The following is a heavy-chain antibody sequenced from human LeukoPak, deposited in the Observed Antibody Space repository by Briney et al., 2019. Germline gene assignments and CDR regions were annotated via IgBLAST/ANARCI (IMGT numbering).Heavy chain of an antibody. D-gene: IGHD3-22*01. V-gene: IGHV5-51*01. CDR3: ARHYDSSGYGPHDAFDI. CDR1: GYSFTSYW. CDR2: IYPGDSDT. Sequence: GESLQISCKASGYSFTSYWIGWVRQMPGKGLEWMGIIYPGDSDTRYSPSFQGQVTISADKSISTAYLQWSSLKASDTAMYCCARHYDSSGYGPHDAFDIWGQGTMVTVSS. J-gene: IGHJ3*02.